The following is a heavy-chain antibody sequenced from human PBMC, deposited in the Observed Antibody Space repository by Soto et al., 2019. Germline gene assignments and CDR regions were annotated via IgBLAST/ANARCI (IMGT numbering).Heavy chain of an antibody. J-gene: IGHJ4*02. CDR1: GYTFTSYD. D-gene: IGHD3-22*01. V-gene: IGHV1-8*01. CDR3: ARELTMIVDN. Sequence: QVQLVQSGAEVKKPGASVKVSCKASGYTFTSYDVNWVRQATGQGLEWMGWMNPNSGNTGYAQKLQGRLTMTRNTSISTAYMELSGLRSEDTAVYYCARELTMIVDNWGQGTLVAVPS. CDR2: MNPNSGNT.